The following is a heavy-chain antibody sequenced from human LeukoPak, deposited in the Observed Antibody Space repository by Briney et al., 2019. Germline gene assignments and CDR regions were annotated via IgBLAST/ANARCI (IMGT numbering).Heavy chain of an antibody. CDR3: AKDTRRGSGMKDGFEF. CDR1: GFTFSSYA. J-gene: IGHJ3*01. D-gene: IGHD3-10*01. CDR2: ISYDGSNK. V-gene: IGHV3-30-3*01. Sequence: GRSLRLSCAASGFTFSSYAMHWVRQAPGKGLEWVAVISYDGSNKYYADSVKGRFTISRDNSKNMLFLQMNSLRAEDTAVYFCAKDTRRGSGMKDGFEFWGHGTMVTVSP.